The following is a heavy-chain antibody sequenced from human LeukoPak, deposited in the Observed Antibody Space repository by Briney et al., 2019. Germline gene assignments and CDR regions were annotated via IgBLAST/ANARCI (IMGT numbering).Heavy chain of an antibody. Sequence: PSETLSLTCTVSGGSISSGAYYWSWLRQHPGKSLEWIGYIYSSGITYYNPSLKSRLTMSIDTSKSQFSLELSSVSAADTAVYYCARYPEYGDYYFDYWGQGTLVTVSS. CDR1: GGSISSGAYY. CDR2: IYSSGIT. CDR3: ARYPEYGDYYFDY. J-gene: IGHJ4*02. V-gene: IGHV4-31*03. D-gene: IGHD4-17*01.